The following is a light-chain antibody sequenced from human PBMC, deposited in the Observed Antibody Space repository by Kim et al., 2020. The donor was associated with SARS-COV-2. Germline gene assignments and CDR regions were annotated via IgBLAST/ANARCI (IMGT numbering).Light chain of an antibody. V-gene: IGKV3-20*01. CDR2: GAA. Sequence: LSAGEGATLSCTASRSVSSCYLDWYPHKPGPPPMLSISGAAGGATGSPDRISVSGTGTDITLIIGRPEPEDYSGYYCQHYGSVWTFGQGTKVDIK. CDR3: QHYGSVWT. J-gene: IGKJ1*01. CDR1: RSVSSCY.